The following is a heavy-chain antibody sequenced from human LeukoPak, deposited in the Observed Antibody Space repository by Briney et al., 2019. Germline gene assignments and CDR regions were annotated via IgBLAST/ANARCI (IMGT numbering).Heavy chain of an antibody. V-gene: IGHV3-23*01. CDR1: GFTFSSYA. D-gene: IGHD2-2*02. CDR2: ISASGGNT. J-gene: IGHJ4*02. CDR3: AKRSCSSTSCYIAY. Sequence: HSGGSLRLSCAASGFTFSSYAMSWVRHAPGKGLEWVSAISASGGNTYYADSVKGRLTISRDNSKNTMYLQMKSLRGEDTAVYYCAKRSCSSTSCYIAYWGQGTLVTVSS.